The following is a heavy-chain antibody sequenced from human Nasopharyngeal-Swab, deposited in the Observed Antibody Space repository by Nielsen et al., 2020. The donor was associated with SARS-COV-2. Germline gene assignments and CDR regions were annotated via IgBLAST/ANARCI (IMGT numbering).Heavy chain of an antibody. CDR3: ARESGVSSTSPFDC. D-gene: IGHD2-2*01. Sequence: GESLKISCAASGFTFTSYAINWVRQAPGKGLEWVSGISGSGDNTYYADSVRGRFIISRDISKNTLYLQMNSLRAEDTAVYYCARESGVSSTSPFDCWGRGTLVTVSS. CDR1: GFTFTSYA. V-gene: IGHV3-23*01. CDR2: ISGSGDNT. J-gene: IGHJ4*02.